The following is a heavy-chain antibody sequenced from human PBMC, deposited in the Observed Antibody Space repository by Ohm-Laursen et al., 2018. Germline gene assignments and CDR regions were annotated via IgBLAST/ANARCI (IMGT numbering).Heavy chain of an antibody. V-gene: IGHV4-59*07. CDR2: ISDSGTT. D-gene: IGHD3-9*01. Sequence: SDTLSLTCIVSGTSINSYFWSWIRQPPGKGLEWIGCISDSGTTKYNPSLESRVTISLDTSRNQFSLRLTSLTAADTAVYYCARNFNWENPYNFAYWGQGILVTVSS. CDR1: GTSINSYF. J-gene: IGHJ4*02. CDR3: ARNFNWENPYNFAY.